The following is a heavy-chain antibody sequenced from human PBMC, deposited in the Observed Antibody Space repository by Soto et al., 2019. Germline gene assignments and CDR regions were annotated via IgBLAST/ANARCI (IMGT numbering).Heavy chain of an antibody. J-gene: IGHJ4*02. CDR1: GYTFTGYY. V-gene: IGHV1-2*02. Sequence: ASVKVSCKASGYTFTGYYMHWVRQAPGQGLEWMGWINPNSGGTNYAQKFQGRVTMTRDTSISTAYMELSRLRSDDTAVYYCARDREAYCGSDCPFDYWGQGTLVTVSS. CDR2: INPNSGGT. D-gene: IGHD2-21*02. CDR3: ARDREAYCGSDCPFDY.